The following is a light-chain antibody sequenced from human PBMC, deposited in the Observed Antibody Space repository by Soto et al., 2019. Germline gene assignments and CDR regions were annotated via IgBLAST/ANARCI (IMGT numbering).Light chain of an antibody. CDR1: QSVSSN. Sequence: EIVMTQSPTILSVSPGERATLSCWASQSVSSNLAWYQQKPGQAPRLLIYGVYTRAPGIPARFSGSGSGTEFTLTISSLQSEDFAVYYCQQYHSWPPRTFGQGTKVDIK. CDR3: QQYHSWPPRT. V-gene: IGKV3D-15*01. J-gene: IGKJ1*01. CDR2: GVY.